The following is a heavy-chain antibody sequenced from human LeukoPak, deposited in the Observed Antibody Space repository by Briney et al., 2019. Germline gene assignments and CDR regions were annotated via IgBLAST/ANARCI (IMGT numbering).Heavy chain of an antibody. CDR3: ARNLPSTGDFDY. D-gene: IGHD7-27*01. J-gene: IGHJ4*02. CDR1: GYTFTNYD. Sequence: ASVKVSCKASGYTFTNYDINWVRQAPGQGFEWLGWMNPKSGDTGYAQKFQGRVTMTRITSISTAYMELSGLTSEDTAVYYCARNLPSTGDFDYWGQGTLVSVSS. CDR2: MNPKSGDT. V-gene: IGHV1-8*01.